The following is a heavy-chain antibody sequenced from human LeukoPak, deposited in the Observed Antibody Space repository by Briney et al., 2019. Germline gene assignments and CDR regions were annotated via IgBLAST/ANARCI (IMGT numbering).Heavy chain of an antibody. CDR1: GFTFSSYS. D-gene: IGHD3-10*01. CDR2: ISSSSSTI. J-gene: IGHJ6*02. Sequence: GGSLRLSCAASGFTFSSYSMNWVRQAPGKGLEWVSYISSSSSTIYYADSVKGRFTISRDNAKNSLYLQMNSLRAEDTAVYYCTHTEGKITMVRGDYYGMDVWGQGTTVTVSS. V-gene: IGHV3-48*04. CDR3: THTEGKITMVRGDYYGMDV.